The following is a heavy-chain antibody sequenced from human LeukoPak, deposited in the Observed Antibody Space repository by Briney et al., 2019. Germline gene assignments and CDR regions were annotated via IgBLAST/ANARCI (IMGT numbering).Heavy chain of an antibody. J-gene: IGHJ5*02. CDR2: IYTSGST. Sequence: SETLSLTCTVSGGSISSYYWSWIRQPPRKGLEWIGYIYTSGSTNYNPSLKSRVTISVDTSKNQFSLKLSSVTAADTAVYYCSLLNAPPYNWSDPWAQGTLVTVSS. CDR3: SLLNAPPYNWSDP. CDR1: GGSISSYY. V-gene: IGHV4-4*09.